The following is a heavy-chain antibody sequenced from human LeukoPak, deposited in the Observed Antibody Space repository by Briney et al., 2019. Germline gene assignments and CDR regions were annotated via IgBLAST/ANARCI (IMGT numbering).Heavy chain of an antibody. D-gene: IGHD3-16*02. V-gene: IGHV4-31*03. J-gene: IGHJ4*02. CDR3: ASTPITFGGVIASPGDY. Sequence: SQTLSLTCTVSGGSISSGGYYWSWIRQHPGKGLEWIGYIYYSGSTYYNPSLKSRVTISVDTSKNQFSLKLSSVTAADTAVYYCASTPITFGGVIASPGDYWGQGTLVTVFS. CDR2: IYYSGST. CDR1: GGSISSGGYY.